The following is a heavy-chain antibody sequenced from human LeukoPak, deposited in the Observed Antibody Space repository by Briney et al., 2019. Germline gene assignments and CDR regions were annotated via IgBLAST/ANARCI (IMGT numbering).Heavy chain of an antibody. V-gene: IGHV5-51*01. J-gene: IGHJ5*02. CDR3: ARQTMSSGWQDP. CDR1: GYTFTSYW. D-gene: IGHD6-19*01. CDR2: IYPGDSDT. Sequence: GASVKVSCKASGYTFTSYWIGWVRQMPGKGLEWMGIIYPGDSDTRYSPSFQGQVTISADKSISTAYLQWSSLKASDTAMYYCARQTMSSGWQDPWGQGTLVTVSS.